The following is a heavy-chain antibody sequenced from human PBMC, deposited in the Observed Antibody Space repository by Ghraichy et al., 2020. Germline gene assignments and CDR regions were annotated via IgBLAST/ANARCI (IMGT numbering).Heavy chain of an antibody. CDR3: ARDHKSMGGLI. CDR2: IKRDGSEK. D-gene: IGHD2/OR15-2a*01. V-gene: IGHV3-7*01. CDR1: GFTFSSYW. Sequence: GSLNISCAAYGFTFSSYWMSWVRQAPGKGLEWVANIKRDGSEKYYVDSVKGRFTVSRDNAKNSLYLQMNSLRAEDTAVYYCARDHKSMGGLIWGQGTMVTVSS. J-gene: IGHJ3*02.